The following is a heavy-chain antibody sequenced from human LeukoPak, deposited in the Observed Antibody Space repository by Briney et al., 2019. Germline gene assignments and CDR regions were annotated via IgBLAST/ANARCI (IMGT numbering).Heavy chain of an antibody. CDR3: ARAQWLENYYYYGMDV. V-gene: IGHV4-34*01. J-gene: IGHJ6*02. CDR1: GGSFSGYY. D-gene: IGHD6-19*01. Sequence: SETLSLTCAVYGGSFSGYYWSWIRQPPGKELEWIGEINHSGSTNYNPSLKSRVTISVDTSKNQFSLKLSSVTAADTAVYYCARAQWLENYYYYGMDVWGQGTTVTGSS. CDR2: INHSGST.